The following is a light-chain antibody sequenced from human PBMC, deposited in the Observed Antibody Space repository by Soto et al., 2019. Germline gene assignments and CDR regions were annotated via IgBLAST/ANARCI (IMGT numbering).Light chain of an antibody. V-gene: IGKV3-20*01. CDR3: QLPKT. CDR1: QSVSSSY. Sequence: EIVFTQSPGTLSLSPGERATLSCRASQSVSSSYLAWYQQKPGQAPRLLIYGASSRATGIPDRFSGSGSGTDFSLTISRLEPEDFAVYYCQLPKTFGQGTK. J-gene: IGKJ1*01. CDR2: GAS.